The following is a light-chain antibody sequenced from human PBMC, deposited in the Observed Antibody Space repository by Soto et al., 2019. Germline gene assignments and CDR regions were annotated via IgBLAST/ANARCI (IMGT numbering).Light chain of an antibody. CDR2: DVS. Sequence: QSALTQPASVSGSPGQSFTISCTGTSSDVGGSNYVSSYQQHPGKAPKLMIYDVSKRPSGVSNRFSGSKSGNTAALAISGLQAEDEADYYCSSYTSSSTLYVFGTGTQLTVL. CDR3: SSYTSSSTLYV. J-gene: IGLJ1*01. V-gene: IGLV2-14*01. CDR1: SSDVGGSNY.